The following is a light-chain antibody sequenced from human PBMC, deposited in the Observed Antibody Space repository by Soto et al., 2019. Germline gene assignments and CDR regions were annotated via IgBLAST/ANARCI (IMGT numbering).Light chain of an antibody. CDR1: SSNTGAGYD. J-gene: IGLJ2*01. CDR3: HSYDGSLSGSV. Sequence: QSVLTQPPSVSGAPGQRVSISCNGSSSNTGAGYDVHWYQQVPGTAPKLLIYGNTKRPSGVPDRFSGSKSGTSASLAITGLQAEDEADYYCHSYDGSLSGSVFGGGAQLTVL. V-gene: IGLV1-40*01. CDR2: GNT.